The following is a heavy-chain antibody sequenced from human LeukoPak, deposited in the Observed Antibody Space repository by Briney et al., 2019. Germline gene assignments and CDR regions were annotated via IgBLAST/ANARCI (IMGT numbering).Heavy chain of an antibody. V-gene: IGHV3-23*01. CDR1: GFTFSSYA. D-gene: IGHD3-22*01. Sequence: GGSLRLSCAASGFTFSSYAMSWVRQAPGKGLEWVSAMSASGGSTYYADSVKGRFTISRDNSKKTLYLQMNSLRAEDTAVYYCARGHWIYYDSSGYYPDYWGQGTLVTVSS. CDR2: MSASGGST. J-gene: IGHJ4*02. CDR3: ARGHWIYYDSSGYYPDY.